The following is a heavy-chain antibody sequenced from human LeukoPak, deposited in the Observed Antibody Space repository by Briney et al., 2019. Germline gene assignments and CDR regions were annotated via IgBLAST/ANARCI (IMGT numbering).Heavy chain of an antibody. CDR2: ISGSGDST. D-gene: IGHD5-18*01. CDR1: GFTFRNYA. V-gene: IGHV3-23*01. CDR3: ARSGGYSYGCDY. Sequence: GGSLRLSCAASGFTFRNYAMSWVRQAPGKGLEWVSAISGSGDSTYYADSVKGRFTISRDNSKNTLYLQMNSLRAEDTAVYYCARSGGYSYGCDYWGQGTLVTVSS. J-gene: IGHJ4*02.